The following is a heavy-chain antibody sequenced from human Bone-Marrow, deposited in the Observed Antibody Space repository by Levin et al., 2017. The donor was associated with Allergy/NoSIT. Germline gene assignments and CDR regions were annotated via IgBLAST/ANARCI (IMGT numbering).Heavy chain of an antibody. CDR3: VKDRSSVDNWNYGGPFEA. CDR2: IMWNSARM. Sequence: SLKTSCEASGFTFNDFAMHWVRQIPGKGLEWVTGIMWNSARMDYADSVKGRFTISRDNGKKSLYLEMNALRVEDTALYYCVKDRSSVDNWNYGGPFEAWGQGTLVTVSS. D-gene: IGHD1-7*01. V-gene: IGHV3-9*01. CDR1: GFTFNDFA. J-gene: IGHJ5*02.